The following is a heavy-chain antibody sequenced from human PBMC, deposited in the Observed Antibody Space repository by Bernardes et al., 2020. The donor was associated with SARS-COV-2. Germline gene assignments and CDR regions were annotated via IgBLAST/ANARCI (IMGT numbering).Heavy chain of an antibody. CDR3: ATERQSLTIFGVGHDAFDF. D-gene: IGHD3-3*01. CDR2: VSWDGSST. J-gene: IGHJ3*01. CDR1: GFTFEDYT. V-gene: IGHV3-43*01. Sequence: GGSLRLSCADFGFTFEDYTMHWVRQIPGKGLEWVSLVSWDGSSTNYADSVKGRFIISRDSSRNTLHLQTNSLRKEDTALYYCATERQSLTIFGVGHDAFDFWGQGTMVTVSS.